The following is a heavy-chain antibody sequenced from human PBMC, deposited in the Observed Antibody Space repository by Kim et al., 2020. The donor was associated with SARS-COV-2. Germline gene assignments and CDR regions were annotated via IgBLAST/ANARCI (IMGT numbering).Heavy chain of an antibody. J-gene: IGHJ3*01. CDR3: GRQVDGAPGDV. D-gene: IGHD6-19*01. Sequence: GGSLRLSCAASGFIFSDYYMTWIRQAPGKGLEWLSSITSSGSTTYSADSVKGRFTISRDNAKNSLFLEMRSLRADDTAVYYCGRQVDGAPGDVWGQGTVVSVSS. CDR1: GFIFSDYY. V-gene: IGHV3-11*04. CDR2: ITSSGSTT.